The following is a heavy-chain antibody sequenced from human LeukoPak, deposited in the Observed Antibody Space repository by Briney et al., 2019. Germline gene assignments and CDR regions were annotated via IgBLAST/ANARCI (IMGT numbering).Heavy chain of an antibody. D-gene: IGHD3-22*01. Sequence: VGSLRLSCAGSGFMITNSMIWVRPAPGKGLEWVSSINSRSTSIYYADSVTGRFTISRDNAKKSLSLQMNSLRAEDTAVYYCARDSSGIEDAFDVWGQGTMVTVSS. V-gene: IGHV3-21*01. CDR1: GFMITNS. J-gene: IGHJ3*01. CDR3: ARDSSGIEDAFDV. CDR2: INSRSTSI.